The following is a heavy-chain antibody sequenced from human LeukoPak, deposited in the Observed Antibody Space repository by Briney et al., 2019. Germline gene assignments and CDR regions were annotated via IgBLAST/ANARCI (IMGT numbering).Heavy chain of an antibody. D-gene: IGHD3-22*01. V-gene: IGHV3-20*01. CDR3: ASGLGYDSSGL. J-gene: IGHJ3*01. Sequence: GGSLRLSCAASGFTFDDYGMSWVRQAPGKGLEWGIGINWNGGTTGYADSVKGRFPISRDNAKKSLYLQMNSLRAEDTALYHCASGLGYDSSGLWGQGTMVTVSS. CDR1: GFTFDDYG. CDR2: INWNGGTT.